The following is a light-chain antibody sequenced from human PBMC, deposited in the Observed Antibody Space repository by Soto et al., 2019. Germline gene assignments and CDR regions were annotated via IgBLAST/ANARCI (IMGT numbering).Light chain of an antibody. J-gene: IGKJ4*01. CDR1: QSISSY. V-gene: IGKV1-39*01. CDR2: AAS. Sequence: DIQMTQSPSSLSASVGDRVTITCRASQSISSYLNWYQQKPGKAPKLLIYAASSLQSGVPSRFSGSGSGTDFTLTISSLQPEDFANYYCQQSYSTPLTFGGVTKVDIK. CDR3: QQSYSTPLT.